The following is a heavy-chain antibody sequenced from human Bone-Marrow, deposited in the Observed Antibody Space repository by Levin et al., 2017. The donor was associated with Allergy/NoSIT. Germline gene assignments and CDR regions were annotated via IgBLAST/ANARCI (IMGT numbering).Heavy chain of an antibody. CDR2: IKSNSDGGAR. CDR1: RLTFSKAW. D-gene: IGHD3/OR15-3a*01. Sequence: GGFLRLSCAASRLTFSKAWMSWVRHTPGKGLEWVGRIKSNSDGGARDYAAPVKGRFFISRDDSKDTLYLDMSSLKVEDTGVYYCTTGEATGLTTSNPLNVWGQGTTVTVSS. CDR3: TTGEATGLTTSNPLNV. V-gene: IGHV3-15*01. J-gene: IGHJ6*02.